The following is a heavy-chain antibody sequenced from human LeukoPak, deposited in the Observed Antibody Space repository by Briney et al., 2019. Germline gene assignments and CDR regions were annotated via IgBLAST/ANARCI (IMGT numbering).Heavy chain of an antibody. CDR2: IYYSGST. CDR1: GDSINSGSYY. V-gene: IGHV4-39*01. Sequence: SETLSLTCTVSGDSINSGSYYWVWIRQPPGKGLEWIGSIYYSGSTYYSPSLKSRVTISVDASKIQFSLRLSSVTAADTAVYYCARVGVFGVVSDSWGQGILVTVSS. CDR3: ARVGVFGVVSDS. D-gene: IGHD3-3*01. J-gene: IGHJ4*02.